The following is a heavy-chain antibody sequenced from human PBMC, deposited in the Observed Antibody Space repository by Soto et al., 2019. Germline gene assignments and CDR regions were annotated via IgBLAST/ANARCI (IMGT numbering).Heavy chain of an antibody. CDR2: INPHGGST. J-gene: IGHJ5*02. V-gene: IGHV1-46*01. CDR1: GYPFSRYY. Sequence: EASVKVSCKAPGYPFSRYYLNWVRQAPGQGLEWMGVINPHGGSTKYSQKFQGRVTMTRDTSRSTVYMELRSLRSDDTAIYYCARSSGGNFGIIIEGSNWFDPWGQGTLVTVSS. D-gene: IGHD3-3*01. CDR3: ARSSGGNFGIIIEGSNWFDP.